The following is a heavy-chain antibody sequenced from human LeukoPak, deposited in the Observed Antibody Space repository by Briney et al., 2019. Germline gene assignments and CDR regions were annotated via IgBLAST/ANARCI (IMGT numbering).Heavy chain of an antibody. CDR3: AKDMRSGWCNWFDP. CDR1: GFTFSSYG. D-gene: IGHD6-19*01. Sequence: PGGSLRLSCAASGFTFSSYGMHWVRQAPGKGLELVAFTRHDESDKYYGDSVKGRFTISRDNSRNTLYLQMNSLRPEDTAVYYCAKDMRSGWCNWFDPWGQGTLVTVSS. J-gene: IGHJ5*02. V-gene: IGHV3-30*02. CDR2: TRHDESDK.